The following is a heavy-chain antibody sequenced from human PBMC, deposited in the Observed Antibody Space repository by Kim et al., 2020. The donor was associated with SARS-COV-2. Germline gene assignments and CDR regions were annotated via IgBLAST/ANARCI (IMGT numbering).Heavy chain of an antibody. CDR3: TTDALGGGGDYSHGMDV. CDR1: GFTFSNAW. Sequence: GGSLRLSCAASGFTFSNAWMSWVRQAPGKGLEWVGRIKSKTDGGTTDYAAPVKGRFTISRDDSKNTLYLQMNSLKTEDTAVYYCTTDALGGGGDYSHGMDVWGQGTTVTVSS. V-gene: IGHV3-15*01. D-gene: IGHD4-17*01. J-gene: IGHJ6*02. CDR2: IKSKTDGGTT.